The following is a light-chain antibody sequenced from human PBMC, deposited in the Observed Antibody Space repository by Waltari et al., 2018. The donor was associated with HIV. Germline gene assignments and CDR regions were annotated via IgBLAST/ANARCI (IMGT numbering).Light chain of an antibody. Sequence: QSALTQPASVPGSPGQSITISCTGTSSDVGSYNLVYWYQQHPGKAPKFMFYEGTKRPSGVSNRFSGSKSDNTASLTISGLQAEDEADYHCCSYAATNTLLFGGGTKLTVL. J-gene: IGLJ3*02. CDR1: SSDVGSYNL. V-gene: IGLV2-23*01. CDR3: CSYAATNTLL. CDR2: EGT.